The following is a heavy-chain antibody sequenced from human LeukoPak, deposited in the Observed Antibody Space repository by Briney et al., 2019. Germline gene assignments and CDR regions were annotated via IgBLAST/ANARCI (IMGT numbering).Heavy chain of an antibody. D-gene: IGHD3-10*01. CDR1: GGSISGFY. CDR2: IYYSGST. Sequence: SETLSLTCTVSGGSISGFYCSWIRQPPGKGLEWIGYIYYSGSTNYNPSLKSRVTISVDTSKNQFSLKLNSVTATDTAVYYCARHYGPWGQGTLVTVSS. CDR3: ARHYGP. J-gene: IGHJ4*02. V-gene: IGHV4-59*08.